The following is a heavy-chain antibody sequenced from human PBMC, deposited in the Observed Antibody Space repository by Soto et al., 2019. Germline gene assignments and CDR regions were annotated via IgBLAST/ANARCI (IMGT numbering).Heavy chain of an antibody. V-gene: IGHV1-18*01. CDR3: ARGLSSSYYDFWSGYRSHWFDP. Sequence: ASVKVSCKASGYTFTSYGISWVRQAPGQGLEWMGWISAYNGNTNYAQKLQGRVTMTTDTSTSTAYMELRSLRSDDTAVYYCARGLSSSYYDFWSGYRSHWFDPWGQGTLVTVSS. CDR2: ISAYNGNT. J-gene: IGHJ5*02. CDR1: GYTFTSYG. D-gene: IGHD3-3*01.